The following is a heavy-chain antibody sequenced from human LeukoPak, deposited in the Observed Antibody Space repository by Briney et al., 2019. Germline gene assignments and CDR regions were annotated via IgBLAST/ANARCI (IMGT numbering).Heavy chain of an antibody. CDR2: IVPIFGTA. CDR1: GYTFISYA. D-gene: IGHD3-22*01. CDR3: ARGREYYDSSGPYDAFDI. Sequence: GASVKVSCKTSGYTFISYAISWVRQAPGQGLQWIGAIVPIFGTANYAQKFQGRVTITADESTSTAYMELSSLRSEDTAVYYCARGREYYDSSGPYDAFDIWGQGTMVTVSS. V-gene: IGHV1-69*13. J-gene: IGHJ3*02.